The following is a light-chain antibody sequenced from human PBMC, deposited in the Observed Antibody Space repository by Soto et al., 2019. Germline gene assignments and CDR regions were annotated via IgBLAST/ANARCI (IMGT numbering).Light chain of an antibody. CDR3: QQLNSYPQNT. J-gene: IGKJ5*01. V-gene: IGKV1-9*01. CDR2: AAS. CDR1: QGISSY. Sequence: DIQLTQSPSFLSASVGDRVTITCRASQGISSYLAWYQQKPGKAPKLLIYAASTLQSGVPSRFSGSGSGTEFTLTISSLQPDDFATYYCQQLNSYPQNTFGQGTRLEIK.